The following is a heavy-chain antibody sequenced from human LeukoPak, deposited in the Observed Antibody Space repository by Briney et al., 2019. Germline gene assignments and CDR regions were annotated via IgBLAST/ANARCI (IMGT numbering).Heavy chain of an antibody. J-gene: IGHJ4*02. CDR1: GFTFSSYG. CDR2: IWYDGSNK. CDR3: SREIRPAGTDS. V-gene: IGHV3-33*01. Sequence: GGSLRLSCAASGFTFSSYGMHWVRQAPGKGLEWVAVIWYDGSNKYYADSVKGRFTISRDNSKNTLYLQMNSLRAEDTAVYYCSREIRPAGTDSWGQGTLVTVSS. D-gene: IGHD6-13*01.